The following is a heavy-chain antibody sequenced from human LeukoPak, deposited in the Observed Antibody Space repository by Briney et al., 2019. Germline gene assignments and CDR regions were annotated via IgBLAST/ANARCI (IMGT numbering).Heavy chain of an antibody. D-gene: IGHD3-10*01. CDR3: VSSFGNYALDY. CDR1: GGSISSYC. Sequence: SETLSLTCTVSGGSISSYCWSWIRQPPGKGLEWIGYIYYSGSTNYNPSPKSRVTISVDTSKNQFSLKLSSVTAADTAVYYCVSSFGNYALDYWGQGTLVTVSS. V-gene: IGHV4-59*01. J-gene: IGHJ4*02. CDR2: IYYSGST.